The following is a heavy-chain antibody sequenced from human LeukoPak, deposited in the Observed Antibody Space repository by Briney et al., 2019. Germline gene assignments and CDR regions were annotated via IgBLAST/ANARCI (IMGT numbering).Heavy chain of an antibody. CDR2: MNPNSGNT. CDR1: GYTFTSYD. V-gene: IGHV1-8*01. D-gene: IGHD2-21*02. Sequence: GASVKVSCKASGYTFTSYDINWVRQATGQGLEWMGWMNPNSGNTGCAQKFQGRVTMTRNTSISTAYMELSSLRSEDTAVYYCASAYCGGDCHSANYYYGMDVWGQGTTVTVSS. CDR3: ASAYCGGDCHSANYYYGMDV. J-gene: IGHJ6*02.